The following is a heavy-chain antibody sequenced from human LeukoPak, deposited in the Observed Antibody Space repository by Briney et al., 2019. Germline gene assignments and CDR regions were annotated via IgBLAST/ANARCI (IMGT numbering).Heavy chain of an antibody. D-gene: IGHD6-19*01. CDR1: GYTFTSYD. CDR3: ARTASAGTLGGVDGY. V-gene: IGHV1-8*01. CDR2: MNPNSGNT. J-gene: IGHJ4*02. Sequence: ASVKVSCKASGYTFTSYDINWVRQATGQGLEWMGWMNPNSGNTGYAQKFQGRVTMTRDMSTSTVYMELSSLRSEDTAVYYCARTASAGTLGGVDGYWGQGTLVTVSS.